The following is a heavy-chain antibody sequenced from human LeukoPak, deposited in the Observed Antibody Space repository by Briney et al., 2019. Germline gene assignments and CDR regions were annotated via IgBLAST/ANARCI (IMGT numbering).Heavy chain of an antibody. CDR1: GFTFSSYW. J-gene: IGHJ4*02. Sequence: GGSLRLSCEVSGFTFSSYWMNWVRQAPGRGLEWVANIKQDGSDKYYVDSVKGRFTISRDNAKNSLYLQMNSLRAEDTAVYYCAIIPRAAAGPSARSPFHYWGQGTLVTVSS. V-gene: IGHV3-7*01. CDR3: AIIPRAAAGPSARSPFHY. D-gene: IGHD6-13*01. CDR2: IKQDGSDK.